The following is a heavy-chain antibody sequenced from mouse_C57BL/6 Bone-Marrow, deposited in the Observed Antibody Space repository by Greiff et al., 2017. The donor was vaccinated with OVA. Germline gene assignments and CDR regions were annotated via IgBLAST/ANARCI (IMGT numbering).Heavy chain of an antibody. CDR1: GYTFTSYN. CDR3: ARGAIYYDYEDFGY. D-gene: IGHD2-4*01. Sequence: LQESGAELVRPGASVKMSCKASGYTFTSYNMHWVKQTPRQGLEWIGAIYPGNGDTSYNQKFKGKATLTVDKSSSTAYMQLSSLTSEDSAVYFCARGAIYYDYEDFGYWGQGTTLTVSS. V-gene: IGHV1-12*01. J-gene: IGHJ2*01. CDR2: IYPGNGDT.